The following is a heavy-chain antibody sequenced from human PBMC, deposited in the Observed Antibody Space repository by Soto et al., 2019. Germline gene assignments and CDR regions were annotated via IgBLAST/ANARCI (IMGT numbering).Heavy chain of an antibody. V-gene: IGHV1-3*01. Sequence: QVQLVQSGAEVKKPGASVKVSCKASGYTFTSYAMHWVRQAPGQRLEWMGWINAGNGNTKYSQKFQGRVTITRDTSASTAYMELSSVRSEDTAVYYCARTKPAYYDFWSGYSGDAFDIWGQGTMVTVSS. D-gene: IGHD3-3*01. CDR3: ARTKPAYYDFWSGYSGDAFDI. CDR1: GYTFTSYA. CDR2: INAGNGNT. J-gene: IGHJ3*02.